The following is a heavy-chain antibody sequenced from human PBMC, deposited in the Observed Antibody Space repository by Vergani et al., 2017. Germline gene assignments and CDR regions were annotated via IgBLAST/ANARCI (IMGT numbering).Heavy chain of an antibody. CDR2: ISAYNGNT. Sequence: QVQLVQSGAEVKKPGASVKVSCKASGYTFTSYGISWVRQAPGQGLEWMGWISAYNGNTNYAQKFQGRVTMTRDTSISTAYMELSRLRSDDTAVYYCAREQVTRSSWPLDYWGQGTLVTVSS. V-gene: IGHV1-18*04. J-gene: IGHJ4*02. D-gene: IGHD6-13*01. CDR3: AREQVTRSSWPLDY. CDR1: GYTFTSYG.